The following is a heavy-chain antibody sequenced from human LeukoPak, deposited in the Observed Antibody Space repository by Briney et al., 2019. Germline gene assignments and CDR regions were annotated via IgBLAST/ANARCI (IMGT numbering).Heavy chain of an antibody. V-gene: IGHV1-69*06. CDR3: ASQGDGYNWVDF. CDR1: GGTFSTYA. Sequence: ASVRVSCKASGGTFSTYAIAWVRQAPGQGLEWMGGGIPFFGTTNYAQKFQARLTITADKSTSTAYMDLIDLRSDDTALYFCASQGDGYNWVDFWGQGTLVTV. J-gene: IGHJ5*01. CDR2: GIPFFGTT. D-gene: IGHD5-24*01.